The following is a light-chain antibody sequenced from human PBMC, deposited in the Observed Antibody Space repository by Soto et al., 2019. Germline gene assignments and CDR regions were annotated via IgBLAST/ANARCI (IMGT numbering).Light chain of an antibody. CDR2: DAS. V-gene: IGKV3-11*01. CDR1: QSVSSY. CDR3: XXRSNWLT. J-gene: IGKJ4*01. Sequence: EIVLTQSPATLSLSPGERXTLSCXASQSVSSYLAWYQQKPGQAPRLLIYDASNRATGIPARFSGSGSGTDFTLTTSSLEXXXFAXXXXXXRSNWLTFGGGTKVEIK.